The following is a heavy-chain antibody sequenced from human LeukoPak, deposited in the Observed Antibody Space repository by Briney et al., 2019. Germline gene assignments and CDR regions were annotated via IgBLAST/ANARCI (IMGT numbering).Heavy chain of an antibody. J-gene: IGHJ4*02. V-gene: IGHV3-33*08. CDR1: GFTFSSYG. D-gene: IGHD1-26*01. CDR3: ARDRVGATTNFDY. Sequence: PGGSLRLSCAASGFTFSSYGMHWVRQAPGKGLEWVAVIWYGGSNKYYADSVKGRFTISRDNSKNTLYLQMNSLRAEDTAVYYCARDRVGATTNFDYWGQGTLVTASS. CDR2: IWYGGSNK.